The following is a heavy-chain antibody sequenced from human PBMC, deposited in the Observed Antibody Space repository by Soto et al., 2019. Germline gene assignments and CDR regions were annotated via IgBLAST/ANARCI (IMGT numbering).Heavy chain of an antibody. CDR1: GYSFTSYW. D-gene: IGHD2-2*02. CDR3: ASLQGCRSTSCYTHMDV. CDR2: IYPGDSDT. V-gene: IGHV5-51*01. Sequence: PGESLKISCKGSGYSFTSYWIGWVRQMPGKGLEWMGIIYPGDSDTRYSPSFQGQVTISADKSISTAYLQWSSLKASDTAMYYCASLQGCRSTSCYTHMDVWGQGTTVTVSS. J-gene: IGHJ6*02.